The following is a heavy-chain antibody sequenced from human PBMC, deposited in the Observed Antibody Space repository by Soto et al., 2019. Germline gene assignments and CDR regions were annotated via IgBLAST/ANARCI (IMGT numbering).Heavy chain of an antibody. CDR2: INPSGGRT. D-gene: IGHD5-12*01. Sequence: GASVKVSCKASGYTFASYYMHWVRQAPGQGLEWMGIINPSGGRTTYAQKFQGRVTVTRDTSTTTVYMELSGLGSEDTAVYYCVRGNIIVATIRDYYYYYMDVWGKGTAVTVSS. CDR3: VRGNIIVATIRDYYYYYMDV. J-gene: IGHJ6*03. CDR1: GYTFASYY. V-gene: IGHV1-46*01.